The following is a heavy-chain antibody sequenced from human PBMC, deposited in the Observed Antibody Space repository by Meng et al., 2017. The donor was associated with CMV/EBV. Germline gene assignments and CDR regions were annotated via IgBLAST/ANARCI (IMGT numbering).Heavy chain of an antibody. CDR1: IFTRYT. J-gene: IGHJ5*02. D-gene: IGHD2-2*01. CDR2: IVPILGIA. V-gene: IGHV1-69*04. CDR3: ARDCSSTSCLLRRNWFDP. Sequence: IFTRYTISWVRQAPGRRLEWMGRIVPILGIANYAPKFQGRVTITADNSTSTAYMELSSLRSEDTAVYYCARDCSSTSCLLRRNWFDPWGQGTLVTVSS.